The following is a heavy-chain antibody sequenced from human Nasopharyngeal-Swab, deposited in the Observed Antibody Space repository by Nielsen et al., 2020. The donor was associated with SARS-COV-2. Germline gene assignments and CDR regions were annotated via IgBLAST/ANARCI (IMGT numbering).Heavy chain of an antibody. CDR2: INHSGST. J-gene: IGHJ4*02. Sequence: SETMSLTCAVYGGSFSGYYWSWIRHPPGKGLEWIGEINHSGSTNYNPSLKSRVTISGDTSKNQFSLKLSSVTAADKALYYCAIPGRFSYYGSGSYFGYWGQGTLVTVSS. CDR3: AIPGRFSYYGSGSYFGY. V-gene: IGHV4-34*01. D-gene: IGHD3-10*01. CDR1: GGSFSGYY.